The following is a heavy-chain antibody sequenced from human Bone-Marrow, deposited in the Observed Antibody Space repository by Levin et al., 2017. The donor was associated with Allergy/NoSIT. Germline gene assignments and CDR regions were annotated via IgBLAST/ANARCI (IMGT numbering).Heavy chain of an antibody. CDR3: ARGSSSTNSYYYYYYGMDV. V-gene: IGHV4-34*01. CDR1: GGSFSGYY. Sequence: SETLSLTCAVYGGSFSGYYWSWIRQPPGKGLEWIGEINHSGSTNYNPSLKSRVTISVDTSKNQFSLKLSSVTAADTAVYYCARGSSSTNSYYYYYYGMDVWGQGTTVTVSS. D-gene: IGHD6-13*01. CDR2: INHSGST. J-gene: IGHJ6*02.